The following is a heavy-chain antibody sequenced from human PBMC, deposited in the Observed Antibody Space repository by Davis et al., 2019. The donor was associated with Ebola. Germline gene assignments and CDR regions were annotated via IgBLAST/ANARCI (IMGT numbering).Heavy chain of an antibody. CDR2: IDWDDDK. D-gene: IGHD6-19*01. J-gene: IGHJ4*02. CDR3: TRVGQWLEFDY. Sequence: SGPTLVKPTQTFTLTCTFSGFSLSTRGMCVSWIRQPPGKALEWLARIDWDDDKFYSTSLKTRLTISKDTSKNQVVLTMTNMDPVDTATYYCTRVGQWLEFDYWGQGTLVTVSS. V-gene: IGHV2-70*17. CDR1: GFSLSTRGMC.